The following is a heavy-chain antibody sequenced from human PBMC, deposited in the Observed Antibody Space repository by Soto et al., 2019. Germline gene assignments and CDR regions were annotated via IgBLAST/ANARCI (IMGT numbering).Heavy chain of an antibody. CDR3: AKAFYNGNSDFGY. CDR1: GFSFSNYW. J-gene: IGHJ4*02. D-gene: IGHD3-10*01. Sequence: EVHLVESGGGLVQPGGSLRLSCAASGFSFSNYWMTWVRQAPGKGLEWVANINPDGGAKYYVESVKGRFSISRDNAKNPLYLQMRNLRADDPAVYYCAKAFYNGNSDFGYWGQGTLVTVSS. CDR2: INPDGGAK. V-gene: IGHV3-7*05.